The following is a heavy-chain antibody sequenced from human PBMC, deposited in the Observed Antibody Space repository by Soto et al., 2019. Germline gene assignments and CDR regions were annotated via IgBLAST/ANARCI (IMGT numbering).Heavy chain of an antibody. V-gene: IGHV6-1*01. J-gene: IGHJ4*02. D-gene: IGHD6-13*01. CDR2: TYYRSKWYT. CDR3: ARDRYSTSWYVIDY. Sequence: SQTLSLTCVISEDNVSTNSAAWNWIRQSPSRGLEWLGRTYYRSKWYTDYAESAKSRIIINPDTSMNQFSLQLNSVTPEVTAVYFCARDRYSTSWYVIDYWGQGTLVTVSS. CDR1: EDNVSTNSAA.